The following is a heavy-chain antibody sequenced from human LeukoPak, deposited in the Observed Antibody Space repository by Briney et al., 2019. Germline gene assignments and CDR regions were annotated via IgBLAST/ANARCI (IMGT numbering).Heavy chain of an antibody. V-gene: IGHV3-23*01. Sequence: GGSLRLSCAASGFTFSSYAMSWVRQAPGKGLEWVSAISGSGGSTYYADSVKGRFTISRDNAKNSLYLQMNSLRAEDTAVYYCARDLGSSGFYGMDVWGQGTTVTVSS. CDR2: ISGSGGST. D-gene: IGHD6-25*01. CDR3: ARDLGSSGFYGMDV. CDR1: GFTFSSYA. J-gene: IGHJ6*02.